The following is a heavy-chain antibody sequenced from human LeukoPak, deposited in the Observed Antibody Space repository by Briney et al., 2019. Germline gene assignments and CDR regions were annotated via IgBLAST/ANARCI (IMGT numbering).Heavy chain of an antibody. Sequence: GGSLRLSCAGSGFAVNTSYMTWVRQAPRKGLAWVSGIYTSGRMLIADSVNDRFTLSRDNANNILDLQMDSLAVEDTAVYYCVRDKDGLHRDWGQGTWVIVSS. D-gene: IGHD2-15*01. J-gene: IGHJ4*02. CDR3: VRDKDGLHRD. CDR2: IYTSGRM. CDR1: GFAVNTSY. V-gene: IGHV3-66*01.